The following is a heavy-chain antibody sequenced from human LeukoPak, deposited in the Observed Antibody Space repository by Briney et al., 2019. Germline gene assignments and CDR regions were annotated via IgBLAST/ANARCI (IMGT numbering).Heavy chain of an antibody. Sequence: GASVKVSCKASGYTFTSYGFSWVRQAPGQGLEWMGWIRVSNGDTKYAQKLQGRLTMTADTSTSTAYMELRSLRSDDTAVYCCARDFPPDYWGQGTLVTVSS. CDR3: ARDFPPDY. J-gene: IGHJ4*02. CDR1: GYTFTSYG. V-gene: IGHV1-18*04. CDR2: IRVSNGDT.